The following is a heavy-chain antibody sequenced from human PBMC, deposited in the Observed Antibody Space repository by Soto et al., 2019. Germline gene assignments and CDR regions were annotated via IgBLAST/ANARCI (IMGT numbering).Heavy chain of an antibody. V-gene: IGHV1-18*01. CDR2: ISGYNGNA. J-gene: IGHJ5*01. Sequence: QVQLVQSGAEVRKPGASVKVSCKASGYTFSSHGIIWVRQAPVQGLEWMGWISGYNGNAKYAQRFQGRVTMTTDTSPSTVYMDLRSLGSDDSAVYYCAREGSYGWYDCWGQGTLVTVSS. CDR3: AREGSYGWYDC. CDR1: GYTFSSHG. D-gene: IGHD2-15*01.